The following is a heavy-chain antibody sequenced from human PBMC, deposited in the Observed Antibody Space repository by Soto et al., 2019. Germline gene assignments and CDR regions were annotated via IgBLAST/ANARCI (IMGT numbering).Heavy chain of an antibody. Sequence: SETLSLTCAVSGGSFRGYFWSWIRQSPDKGLEWIGEINDSGSTYYNPSFKSRLTISVDTSKSQISLTLTSVTAADSAVYYCQGGDFWGQGTRVTV. J-gene: IGHJ4*02. V-gene: IGHV4-34*01. CDR1: GGSFRGYF. D-gene: IGHD3-16*01. CDR3: QGGDF. CDR2: INDSGST.